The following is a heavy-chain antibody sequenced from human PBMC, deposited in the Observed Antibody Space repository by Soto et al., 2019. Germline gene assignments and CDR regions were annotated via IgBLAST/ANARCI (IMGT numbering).Heavy chain of an antibody. CDR1: GFTFNTHG. J-gene: IGHJ6*02. Sequence: EVQLVESGGGLVKPGGSLRLSCAASGFTFNTHGLNWVRQAPGKGLEWVPSISGISIYIYYADSVKGRFTISRDNAKNTLYLQMISLRAEDTAVYYCARVGFCSGTSCYTDLHPYIYYFGLDVWGQGTAVTVSS. V-gene: IGHV3-21*01. D-gene: IGHD2-2*02. CDR2: ISGISIYI. CDR3: ARVGFCSGTSCYTDLHPYIYYFGLDV.